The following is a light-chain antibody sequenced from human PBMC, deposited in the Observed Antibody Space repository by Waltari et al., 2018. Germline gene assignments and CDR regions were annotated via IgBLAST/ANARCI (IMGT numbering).Light chain of an antibody. J-gene: IGKJ1*01. Sequence: EIVLTQSPGTLALSPGERATLSYRASQSVGRALAWYQQKPGQAPRLLIYDASSRTTGIPDRFRGSGSGTDFSLTISRVEPEDFAVYYCQMYVRLPVTFGQGTKVEVK. CDR2: DAS. V-gene: IGKV3-20*01. CDR3: QMYVRLPVT. CDR1: QSVGRA.